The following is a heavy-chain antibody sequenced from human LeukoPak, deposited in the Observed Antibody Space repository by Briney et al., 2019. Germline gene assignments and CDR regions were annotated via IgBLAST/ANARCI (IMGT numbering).Heavy chain of an antibody. D-gene: IGHD3-10*01. CDR2: ISYDGSKK. V-gene: IGHV3-30-3*01. J-gene: IGHJ4*02. CDR1: GLTFSSYA. Sequence: GGSLRLSCAASGLTFSSYAMHWLRQAPGKGLEWVAVISYDGSKKYYADSVKGRFTISRDNSKNTLYLQMNSLRAEDTPVYYCARDYGNYGSGSFDYWGQGTLVTVSS. CDR3: ARDYGNYGSGSFDY.